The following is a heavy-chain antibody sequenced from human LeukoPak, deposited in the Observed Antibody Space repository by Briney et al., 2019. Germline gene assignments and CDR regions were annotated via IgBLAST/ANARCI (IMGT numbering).Heavy chain of an antibody. CDR1: GGSISSSSYY. CDR3: ARAGGDSSGWAFDY. V-gene: IGHV4-39*07. Sequence: SETLSLTCTVSGGSISSSSYYWGWIRQPPGKGLEWIGSIDYSGSTYYNPSLKSRVTISVDTSKNQFSLKVSSVTAADTAVYYCARAGGDSSGWAFDYWGQGTLVTVSS. D-gene: IGHD6-19*01. J-gene: IGHJ4*02. CDR2: IDYSGST.